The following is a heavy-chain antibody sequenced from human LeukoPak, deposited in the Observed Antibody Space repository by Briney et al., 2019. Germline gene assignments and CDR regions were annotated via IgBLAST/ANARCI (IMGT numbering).Heavy chain of an antibody. CDR3: AVTLTDRDGWFDP. CDR2: ISAYNGNT. V-gene: IGHV1-18*01. D-gene: IGHD2-21*02. CDR1: RYTFTQYG. J-gene: IGHJ5*02. Sequence: ASVKVSCKPSRYTFTQYGISWLRQAPGQGLEWMGWISAYNGNTNYAQKLQGRVTMTTDTSTRTAYMEVRSLRSDDTAVFSCAVTLTDRDGWFDPWGQGTLVTVSS.